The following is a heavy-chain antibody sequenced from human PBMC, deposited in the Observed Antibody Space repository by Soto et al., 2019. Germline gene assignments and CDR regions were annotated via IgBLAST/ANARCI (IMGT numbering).Heavy chain of an antibody. CDR1: GYTFTNYG. V-gene: IGHV1-18*01. CDR3: ARLENGVSTIAWYYGMDV. D-gene: IGHD5-12*01. CDR2: INTYDTKT. Sequence: GASVKVSCKASGYTFTNYGISWVRQAPGQGLEWMGWINTYDTKTKYEQKYQGRVTMTTDTSTSTAYLQWSSLKASDTAMYYCARLENGVSTIAWYYGMDVWGQGTTVTVSS. J-gene: IGHJ6*02.